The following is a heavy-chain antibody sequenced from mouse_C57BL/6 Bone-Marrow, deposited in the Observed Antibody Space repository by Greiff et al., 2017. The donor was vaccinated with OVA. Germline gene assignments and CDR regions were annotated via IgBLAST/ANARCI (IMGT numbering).Heavy chain of an antibody. J-gene: IGHJ1*03. Sequence: EVKLQQSGPELVKPGASVKISCKASGYSFTGYYMNWVKQSPEKSLEWIGEINPSTGGTTYNQKFKAKATLTVDKSSSTAYMQLKSLTSEDSAVYYCARDGSSYYSYWYFDVWGTGTTVTVSS. CDR3: ARDGSSYYSYWYFDV. V-gene: IGHV1-42*01. CDR1: GYSFTGYY. D-gene: IGHD1-1*01. CDR2: INPSTGGT.